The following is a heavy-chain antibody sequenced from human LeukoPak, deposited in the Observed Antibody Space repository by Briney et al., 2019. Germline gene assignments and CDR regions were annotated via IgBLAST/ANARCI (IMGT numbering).Heavy chain of an antibody. D-gene: IGHD6-13*01. V-gene: IGHV1-69*05. CDR1: GGTFSSYA. CDR3: ARDRTADGMFDY. Sequence: GASVKVSCKASGGTFSSYAISWVRQAPGQGLEWMGGIIPIFGTANYAQKFQGRVTITRDTSASTAYMELSSLRSEDTAVYYCARDRTADGMFDYWGQGTLVTVSS. J-gene: IGHJ4*02. CDR2: IIPIFGTA.